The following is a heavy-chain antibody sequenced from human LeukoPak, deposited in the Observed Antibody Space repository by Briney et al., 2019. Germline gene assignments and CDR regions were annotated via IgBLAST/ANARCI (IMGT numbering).Heavy chain of an antibody. Sequence: GGSLRLSCAASAFTFNNYWLSWVRQAPGKGPEWVANINQDGSHKYSVDSVKGRFTISRDNARNTVYLQMNSLRGEDMAVYYCARVRGSAFDMWGQGTMVTVSS. CDR2: INQDGSHK. V-gene: IGHV3-7*01. CDR3: ARVRGSAFDM. CDR1: AFTFNNYW. J-gene: IGHJ3*02. D-gene: IGHD3-10*01.